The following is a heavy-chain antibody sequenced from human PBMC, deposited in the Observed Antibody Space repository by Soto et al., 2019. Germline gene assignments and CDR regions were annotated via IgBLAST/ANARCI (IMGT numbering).Heavy chain of an antibody. J-gene: IGHJ6*03. CDR1: GFTFSSYG. CDR2: IWYDGSNK. D-gene: IGHD3-10*01. CDR3: ARDRVLLWFGDPLAYMDV. V-gene: IGHV3-33*01. Sequence: SLRLSCAASGFTFSSYGMHWVRQAPGKGLEWVAVIWYDGSNKYYADSVKGRFTISRDNSKNTLYLQMNSLRAEDTAVYYCARDRVLLWFGDPLAYMDVWGKGTTVTVSS.